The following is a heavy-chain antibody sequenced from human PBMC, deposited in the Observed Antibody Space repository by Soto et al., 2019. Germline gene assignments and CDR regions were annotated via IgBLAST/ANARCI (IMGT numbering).Heavy chain of an antibody. CDR2: IWYDGSNK. J-gene: IGHJ2*01. D-gene: IGHD1-1*01. Sequence: QVQLVESGGGVVQPGRSLRLSCAASGFTFSSYGMHWVRQAPGKGLEWVAVIWYDGSNKYYADSVKGRFTISRDNSKNTLYLQMNSLRAEDTAVYYCAKGGVRGPSRTWYFDLWGRGTLVTVSS. CDR1: GFTFSSYG. CDR3: AKGGVRGPSRTWYFDL. V-gene: IGHV3-33*06.